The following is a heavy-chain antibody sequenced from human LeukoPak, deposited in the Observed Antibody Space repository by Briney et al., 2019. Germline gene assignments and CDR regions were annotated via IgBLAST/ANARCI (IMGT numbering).Heavy chain of an antibody. CDR1: GFTFSSYE. CDR2: ISSSGSTI. D-gene: IGHD3-10*02. CDR3: AELGITMIGGV. Sequence: GGFVRLSCAAYGFTFSSYEMNWVRQAPGKGLEWVSYISSSGSTIYYADSVKGRFTISRDNAKNSLYLQMNSLRAEDTAVYYCAELGITMIGGVWGKGTTVTISS. J-gene: IGHJ6*04. V-gene: IGHV3-48*03.